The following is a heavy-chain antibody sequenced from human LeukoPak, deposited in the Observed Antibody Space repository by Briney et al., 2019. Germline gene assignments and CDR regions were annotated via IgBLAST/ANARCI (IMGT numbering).Heavy chain of an antibody. Sequence: PGGSLRLSCAASGFTFSSYAMSWVRQASGKGLEWVSGISGSAYSTYYADSVQGRFTISRDNSKNTLYLQMNSLRAEDTAVYYCAKEAGYSGYDYPDYWGQGTLVTVSS. CDR3: AKEAGYSGYDYPDY. V-gene: IGHV3-23*01. J-gene: IGHJ4*02. CDR1: GFTFSSYA. CDR2: ISGSAYST. D-gene: IGHD5-12*01.